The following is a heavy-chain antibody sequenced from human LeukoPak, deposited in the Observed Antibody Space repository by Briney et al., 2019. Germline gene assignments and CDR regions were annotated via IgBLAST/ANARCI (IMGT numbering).Heavy chain of an antibody. J-gene: IGHJ4*02. CDR3: ARYSNPPRGFDY. D-gene: IGHD2-15*01. CDR1: GGSINDYY. CDR2: IYYTGNT. V-gene: IGHV4-59*01. Sequence: PSETLSLTCTVSGGSINDYYWSWIRQPPGKGLEWIGYIYYTGNTDYNPSLKSRVTMSVDTSKNQFSLRLSSVTAVDTAVYYCARYSNPPRGFDYWGQGTLVTVSS.